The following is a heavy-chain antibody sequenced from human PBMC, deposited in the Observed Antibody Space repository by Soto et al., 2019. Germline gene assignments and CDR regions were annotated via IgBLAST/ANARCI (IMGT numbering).Heavy chain of an antibody. CDR1: GYIFTSHW. D-gene: IGHD3-10*01. CDR3: ASSGYGSGSYSLY. CDR2: IDPSDSYT. Sequence: PGESLKISCNGSGYIFTSHWISWVRQMPGKGLEWMGRIDPSDSYTNYSPSFQGHVTISADKSISTAYLQWSSLKASDTAMYYCASSGYGSGSYSLYWGQGTLVTVSS. V-gene: IGHV5-10-1*01. J-gene: IGHJ4*02.